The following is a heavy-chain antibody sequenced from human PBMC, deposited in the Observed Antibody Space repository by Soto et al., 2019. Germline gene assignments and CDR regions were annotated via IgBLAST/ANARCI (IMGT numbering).Heavy chain of an antibody. CDR2: IYRGDSDT. V-gene: IGHV5-51*01. CDR3: AKHEGYCSSTTCSNFDN. CDR1: W. Sequence: WSAWVSKMNGKGLEWVGIIYRGDSDTSYSPSFQGQVTISADKSINTAYLQWSSLKASDTAMYYCAKHEGYCSSTTCSNFDNWGQGTLVSVPS. J-gene: IGHJ4*02. D-gene: IGHD2-2*01.